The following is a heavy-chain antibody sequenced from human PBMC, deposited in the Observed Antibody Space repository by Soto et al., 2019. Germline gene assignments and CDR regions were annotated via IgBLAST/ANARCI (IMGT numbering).Heavy chain of an antibody. Sequence: SVKVSCKASGGTFSSYAISWVRQAPGQGLEWMGGIIPIFGTANYAQKFQGRATITRDTSATTAYMELSSLRSEDTAVYYCARAGLMYYYYGVDVWGQGTTVTVSS. V-gene: IGHV1-69*05. J-gene: IGHJ6*02. CDR3: ARAGLMYYYYGVDV. D-gene: IGHD3-16*01. CDR1: GGTFSSYA. CDR2: IIPIFGTA.